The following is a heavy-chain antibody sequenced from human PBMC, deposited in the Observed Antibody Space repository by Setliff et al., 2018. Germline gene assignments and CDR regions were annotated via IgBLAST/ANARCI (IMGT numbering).Heavy chain of an antibody. CDR1: GYTFTSYD. D-gene: IGHD3-9*01. V-gene: IGHV1-8*02. CDR2: MNPNSGNT. J-gene: IGHJ6*02. Sequence: RASVKVSCKASGYTFTSYDINWVRQATGQGLEWMGWMNPNSGNTGYAQKLQGRVTMTTDTSTSTAYMELRSLRSDDTAVYYCARDYVLRYFDRPHTLWSYYYYGMDVWGQGTTVTVS. CDR3: ARDYVLRYFDRPHTLWSYYYYGMDV.